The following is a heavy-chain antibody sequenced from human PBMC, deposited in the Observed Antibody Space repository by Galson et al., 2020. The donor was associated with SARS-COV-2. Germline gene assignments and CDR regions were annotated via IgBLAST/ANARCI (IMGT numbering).Heavy chain of an antibody. CDR3: ARAKTALGIAVAALDY. J-gene: IGHJ4*02. CDR2: IYYSGGT. D-gene: IGHD6-19*01. Sequence: ASETLSLTCTVSGGSISSGGYYWSWIRQHPGKGLEWIGYIYYSGGTYYNPSLKSRVTISVDTSKNQFSLKLSSVTAADTAVYYCARAKTALGIAVAALDYWGQGTLVTVSS. V-gene: IGHV4-31*03. CDR1: GGSISSGGYY.